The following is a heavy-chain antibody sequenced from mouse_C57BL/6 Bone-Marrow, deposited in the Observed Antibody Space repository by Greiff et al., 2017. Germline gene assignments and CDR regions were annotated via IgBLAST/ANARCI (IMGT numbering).Heavy chain of an antibody. V-gene: IGHV1-81*01. CDR1: GYTFTSYG. Sequence: QVQLKQSGAELARPGASVKLSCKASGYTFTSYGISWVKQRTGQGLEWIGEIYPRSGNTYYNEKFKGKATLTADKSSSTAYMELRSLTSEDSAVYFCARRVFYYGSSTGYFDVWGTGTTVTVSS. CDR3: ARRVFYYGSSTGYFDV. D-gene: IGHD1-1*01. J-gene: IGHJ1*03. CDR2: IYPRSGNT.